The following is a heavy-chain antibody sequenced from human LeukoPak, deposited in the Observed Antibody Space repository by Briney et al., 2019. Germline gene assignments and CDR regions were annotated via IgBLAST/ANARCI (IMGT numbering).Heavy chain of an antibody. CDR2: IYHSGST. CDR3: ARCSSGYYGTLFDY. Sequence: PSQTLSLTCAVSGGSISSGGYSWSCIRQPPGKGLEGIGYIYHSGSTYYNPSLKSRVTISVDRSKNQLSLKLSSVTAAETAVYYCARCSSGYYGTLFDYWGQGTLVTVSS. D-gene: IGHD3-22*01. J-gene: IGHJ4*02. CDR1: GGSISSGGYS. V-gene: IGHV4-30-2*01.